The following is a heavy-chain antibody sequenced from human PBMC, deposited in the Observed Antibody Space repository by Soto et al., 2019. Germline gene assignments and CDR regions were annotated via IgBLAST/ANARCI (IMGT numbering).Heavy chain of an antibody. CDR1: GGSISSSNW. CDR2: IYHSGST. V-gene: IGHV4-4*02. Sequence: QVQLQESGPGLVKPSGTLSLTCAVSGGSISSSNWWSWVRQPPGKGLEWIGEIYHSGSTNYNPSLKRRVTIXVXKXXNQFSLKLSSVTAADTAVYYCARAAMGGSSWPFDYWGQGTLVTVSS. D-gene: IGHD6-13*01. CDR3: ARAAMGGSSWPFDY. J-gene: IGHJ4*02.